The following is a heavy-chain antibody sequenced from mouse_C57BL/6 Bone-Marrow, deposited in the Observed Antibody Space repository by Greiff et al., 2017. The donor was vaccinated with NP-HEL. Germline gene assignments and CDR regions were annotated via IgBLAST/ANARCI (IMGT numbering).Heavy chain of an antibody. CDR1: GFSFNTYA. CDR3: VRSYYGSSYGFAY. Sequence: EVHLVESGGGLVQPKGSLKLSCAASGFSFNTYAMNWVRQAPGKGLEWVARIRSKSNNYATYYADSVKDRFTISRDDSESMLYLQMNNLKTEDTAMYYCVRSYYGSSYGFAYWGQGTLVTVSA. CDR2: IRSKSNNYAT. V-gene: IGHV10-1*01. J-gene: IGHJ3*01. D-gene: IGHD1-1*01.